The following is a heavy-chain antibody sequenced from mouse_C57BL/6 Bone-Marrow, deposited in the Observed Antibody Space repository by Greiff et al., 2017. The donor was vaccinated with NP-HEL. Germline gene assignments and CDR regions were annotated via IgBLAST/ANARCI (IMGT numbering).Heavy chain of an antibody. Sequence: VQLQQSGAELVRPGASVKLSCTASGFNIKDYYMHWVKQRPEQGLEWIGRIDPEDGDTEYAPKFQGKATMTADTSSNTAYLQLSSLTSEDTAVYYCTTGGVYYYSLWYFDVWGTGTTVTVSS. CDR2: IDPEDGDT. V-gene: IGHV14-1*01. D-gene: IGHD1-1*01. CDR3: TTGGVYYYSLWYFDV. CDR1: GFNIKDYY. J-gene: IGHJ1*03.